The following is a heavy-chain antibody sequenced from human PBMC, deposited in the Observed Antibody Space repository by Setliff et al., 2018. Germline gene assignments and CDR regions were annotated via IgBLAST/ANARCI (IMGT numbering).Heavy chain of an antibody. J-gene: IGHJ6*03. D-gene: IGHD5-18*01. CDR2: INPDNGNR. CDR1: GFTLTSYP. CDR3: ARDKLWLMGYYYYYYMDV. V-gene: IGHV1-3*01. Sequence: ASVKVSCKASGFTLTSYPIHWVRQAPGQRLEWMGWINPDNGNRKYSQKFRGRVTVTRDTSASTVFMELSTLRSEDTAVYYCARDKLWLMGYYYYYYMDVWGKGTTVTVS.